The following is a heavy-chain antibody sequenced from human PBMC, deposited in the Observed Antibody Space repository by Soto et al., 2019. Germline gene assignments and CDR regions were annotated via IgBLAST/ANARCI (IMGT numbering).Heavy chain of an antibody. V-gene: IGHV1-8*01. CDR1: GYTFTSYD. D-gene: IGHD3-10*01. Sequence: GASVKVSCKASGYTFTSYDINWVRQATGQGLEWMGWMNPNSGNTGYAQKFQGRVTMTRNTSISTAYMELSSLRSEDTAVYYCARVKSFYYYGSCSPIGYYYYMYVWGKRTTVTVSS. CDR3: ARVKSFYYYGSCSPIGYYYYMYV. J-gene: IGHJ6*03. CDR2: MNPNSGNT.